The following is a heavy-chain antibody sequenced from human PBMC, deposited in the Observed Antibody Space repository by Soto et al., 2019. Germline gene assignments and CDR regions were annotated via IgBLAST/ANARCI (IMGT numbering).Heavy chain of an antibody. CDR2: INPIFGTA. D-gene: IGHD6-6*01. CDR3: ASWSSSSPVWFAP. CDR1: GGTFSSYA. V-gene: IGHV1-69*12. J-gene: IGHJ5*02. Sequence: QVQLVQSGAEVKKPGSSVKVSCKASGGTFSSYAISWVRQAPGQGLEWMGGINPIFGTANYAQKFQGRVTITADESTSTAYMELSSLRCEDPAVFYWASWSSSSPVWFAPWGQGTLVTVSS.